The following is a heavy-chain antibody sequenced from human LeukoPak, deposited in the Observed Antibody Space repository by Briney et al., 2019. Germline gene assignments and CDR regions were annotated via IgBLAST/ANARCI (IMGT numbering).Heavy chain of an antibody. CDR2: IYYSGST. CDR1: GGSISSYY. CDR3: ARMGSMVPYYFDY. D-gene: IGHD2-8*01. J-gene: IGHJ4*02. Sequence: SETLSLTCAVSGGSISSYYWSWLRQPPGKGLEWIGYIYYSGSTNYNPSLKSRVTISVDTSKNQFSLKLSSVTAADTAVYYCARMGSMVPYYFDYWGQGTLVTVSS. V-gene: IGHV4-59*01.